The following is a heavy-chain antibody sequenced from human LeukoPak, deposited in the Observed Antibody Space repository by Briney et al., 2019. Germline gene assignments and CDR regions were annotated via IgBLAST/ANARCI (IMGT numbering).Heavy chain of an antibody. D-gene: IGHD4-17*01. CDR3: ASGMNYGDYHPLDY. CDR2: IKEDGSEK. J-gene: IGHJ4*02. Sequence: GGSLRLSCAASGFTFRSYWMSWVRLAPGKGLEWVANIKEDGSEKYYVDSAKGRFTISRDNAKNSLYLQMNSLRAEDTAVYYCASGMNYGDYHPLDYWGQGTLVTVSS. V-gene: IGHV3-7*01. CDR1: GFTFRSYW.